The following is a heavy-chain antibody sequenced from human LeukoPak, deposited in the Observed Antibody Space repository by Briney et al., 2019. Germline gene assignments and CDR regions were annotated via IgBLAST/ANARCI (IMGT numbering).Heavy chain of an antibody. D-gene: IGHD7-27*01. V-gene: IGHV1-2*02. CDR2: ISPSGGT. CDR3: ARHTNWGPSDY. J-gene: IGHJ4*02. CDR1: GYTFTGYY. Sequence: ASVKVSCKASGYTFTGYYMHWVRQAPGQGLEWVGWISPSGGTDYAQKFQGRVTMTRDTSITTAYMELDSPRSDDTAVYYCARHTNWGPSDYWGQGTLVTVSS.